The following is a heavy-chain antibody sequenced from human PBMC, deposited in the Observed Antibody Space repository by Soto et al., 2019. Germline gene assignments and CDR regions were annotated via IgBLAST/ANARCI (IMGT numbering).Heavy chain of an antibody. CDR2: IIPIFGTA. CDR3: ARGTTPHQYYYYYGMDV. CDR1: GGTFSSYA. V-gene: IGHV1-69*01. D-gene: IGHD1-1*01. J-gene: IGHJ6*02. Sequence: QVQLVQSGAEVKKPGSSVKVSCKASGGTFSSYAISWVRQAPGQGLEWMGGIIPIFGTANYAQKFQGRVTITADESTSTAYMELSSLRSEDTAVYYCARGTTPHQYYYYYGMDVWGQGTTVTVSS.